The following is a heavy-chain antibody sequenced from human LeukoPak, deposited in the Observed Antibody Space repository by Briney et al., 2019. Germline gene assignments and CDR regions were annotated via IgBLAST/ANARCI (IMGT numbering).Heavy chain of an antibody. V-gene: IGHV3-74*01. CDR3: AKDHYWSIDY. J-gene: IGHJ4*02. Sequence: GGSLRLSCVASGFSFSDSVIHWVRHAPGQGLVWVSRIKGDGISTNYADSVKGRFTISRDIAKNTLYLQMNSLRAEDTGVYYCAKDHYWSIDYWGRGTLVTVSS. CDR1: GFSFSDSV. D-gene: IGHD3-3*01. CDR2: IKGDGIST.